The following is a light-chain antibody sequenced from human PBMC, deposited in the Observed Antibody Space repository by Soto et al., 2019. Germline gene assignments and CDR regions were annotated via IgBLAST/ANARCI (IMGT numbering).Light chain of an antibody. CDR1: SSDIGTYDY. CDR2: EVT. J-gene: IGLJ2*01. CDR3: SSYTTTTTPVV. V-gene: IGLV2-14*01. Sequence: QSVLTQPASVSGSPGQSITISCTGTSSDIGTYDYVSWYQHHPGKAPKLMIYEVTNRPSGVSDRFSDSKSGKTASLTISGLQAEDEADYYCSSYTTTTTPVVFGGGTKLTVL.